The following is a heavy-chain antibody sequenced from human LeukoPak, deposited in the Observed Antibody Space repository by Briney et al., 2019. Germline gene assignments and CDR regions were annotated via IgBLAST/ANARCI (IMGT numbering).Heavy chain of an antibody. Sequence: GGTLRLSCAASGFTFSSYGMHWVRQAPGKGLEWVAFIRYDGSNKYYADSVKGRFTISRDNSKNTLYLQMNSLRAEDTAVYYCAKDWSSGGSTFDPWGQGTLVTVSS. CDR3: AKDWSSGGSTFDP. J-gene: IGHJ5*02. CDR1: GFTFSSYG. CDR2: IRYDGSNK. D-gene: IGHD2-15*01. V-gene: IGHV3-30*02.